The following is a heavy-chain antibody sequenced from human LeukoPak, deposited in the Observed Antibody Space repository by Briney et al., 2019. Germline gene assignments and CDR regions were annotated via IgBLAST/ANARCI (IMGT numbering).Heavy chain of an antibody. J-gene: IGHJ4*02. V-gene: IGHV4-39*01. CDR3: ARHTDTAMVTNDYFDY. CDR2: IYYSGST. Sequence: PSETLSLTCTVSGGSISSSSYYWGWIRQPPGKGLEWIGSIYYSGSTYYNPALKSRVIISVDTSKNQFSLKLSSVTAADTAVDYCARHTDTAMVTNDYFDYWGQGTLVTVSS. D-gene: IGHD5-18*01. CDR1: GGSISSSSYY.